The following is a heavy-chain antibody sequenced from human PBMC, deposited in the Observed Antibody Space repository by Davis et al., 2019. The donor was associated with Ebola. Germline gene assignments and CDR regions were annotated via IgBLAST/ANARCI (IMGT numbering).Heavy chain of an antibody. CDR3: ARVGWHDYGDYYYGMDV. Sequence: ALVKVSCKASGYTFTSYGISWVRQAPGQGLEWMGWISAYNGNTNYAQKLQGRVTMTTDTSTSTAYMELRSLRSDDTAVYYCARVGWHDYGDYYYGMDVWGQGTTVTVSS. J-gene: IGHJ6*02. V-gene: IGHV1-18*01. D-gene: IGHD4-17*01. CDR2: ISAYNGNT. CDR1: GYTFTSYG.